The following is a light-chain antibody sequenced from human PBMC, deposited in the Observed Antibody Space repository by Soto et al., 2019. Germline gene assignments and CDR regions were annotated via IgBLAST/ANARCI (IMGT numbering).Light chain of an antibody. CDR3: QQYHTSPRT. CDR2: AAS. V-gene: IGKV3-20*01. CDR1: QTVSRSY. J-gene: IGKJ2*01. Sequence: EIVLTQSPGTLSLSPGERATLSCRTSQTVSRSYLAWYQQKPGQAPRLLIYAASYRATGIPDRFSGSGSGTDFTLTISRLEPEDFAVYYCQQYHTSPRTFGQGTKVEIK.